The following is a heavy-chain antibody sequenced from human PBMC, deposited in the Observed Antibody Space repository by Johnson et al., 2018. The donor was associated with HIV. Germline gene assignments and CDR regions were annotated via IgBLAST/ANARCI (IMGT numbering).Heavy chain of an antibody. V-gene: IGHV3-13*01. CDR2: IDFDADT. CDR1: GFTFSSYA. J-gene: IGHJ3*01. Sequence: VQLVESGGGVVQPGRSLRLSCAASGFTFSSYAMHWVRQAPGKGLEWVSEIDFDADTYYPDSVKGRFTASRDTDNNSFYLQINTLRAGDTGIYYCARRSTESDAFDVWGPGTVVIVSS. CDR3: ARRSTESDAFDV. D-gene: IGHD2-2*01.